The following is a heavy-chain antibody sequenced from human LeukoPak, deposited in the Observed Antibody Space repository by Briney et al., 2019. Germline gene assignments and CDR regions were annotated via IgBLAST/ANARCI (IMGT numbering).Heavy chain of an antibody. CDR1: GFTFSSYA. J-gene: IGHJ5*02. Sequence: PGGSLRLSCAASGFTFSSYAMMWVRQAPGKGLEWVSTIVASYEGTFYADSVKGRFTISRDNSKGTLSLQMNSLRAEDTAVYYCAKGKAGGLVDLFDPGGQGTLVTVSS. CDR2: IVASYEGT. D-gene: IGHD3/OR15-3a*01. V-gene: IGHV3-23*01. CDR3: AKGKAGGLVDLFDP.